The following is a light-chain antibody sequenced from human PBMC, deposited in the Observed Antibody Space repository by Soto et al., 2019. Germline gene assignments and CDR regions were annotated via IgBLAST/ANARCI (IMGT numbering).Light chain of an antibody. CDR3: CSYTSSSTYV. J-gene: IGLJ1*01. CDR2: DVS. CDR1: SSDVGGYNY. Sequence: QSALTQPASVSGSPGQSITISCTGTSSDVGGYNYVSWYQQHPGKAPKLMIYDVSNRPSGVANRFSVSKSGNTASLTISGLQAEDEADYYCCSYTSSSTYVFGTVTKLTVL. V-gene: IGLV2-14*01.